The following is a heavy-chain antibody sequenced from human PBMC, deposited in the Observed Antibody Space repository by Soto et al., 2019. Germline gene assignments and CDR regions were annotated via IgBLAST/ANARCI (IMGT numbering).Heavy chain of an antibody. Sequence: EVQLLESGGGLVQPGGSLRLSCAASGFTFSSYGMSWVRQAPGKGLEWVSAISGSGGSTYYADSVKGRFTISRDNSKNTLYLQMSSLRAEDTAVYHCASTRSPGGAAACDFWGQGTLVTVSS. D-gene: IGHD6-13*01. CDR1: GFTFSSYG. CDR2: ISGSGGST. CDR3: ASTRSPGGAAACDF. J-gene: IGHJ4*02. V-gene: IGHV3-23*01.